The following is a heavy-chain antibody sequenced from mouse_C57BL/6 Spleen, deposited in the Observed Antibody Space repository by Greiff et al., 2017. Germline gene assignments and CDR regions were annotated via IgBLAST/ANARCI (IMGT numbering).Heavy chain of an antibody. CDR2: IYPGDGDT. D-gene: IGHD2-4*01. CDR3: AREGYDYDWYFDV. V-gene: IGHV1-80*01. CDR1: GYAFSSYW. J-gene: IGHJ1*03. Sequence: QVQLQQSGAELVKPGASVKISCKASGYAFSSYWMNWVKQRPGRGLEWIGQIYPGDGDTNYNGKFKGKATLTADKSSSTASMQLSSLTSEDSAVYCCAREGYDYDWYFDVWGTGTTVTVSS.